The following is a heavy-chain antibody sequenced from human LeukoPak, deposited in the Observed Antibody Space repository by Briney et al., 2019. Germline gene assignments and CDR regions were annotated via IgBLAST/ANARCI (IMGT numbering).Heavy chain of an antibody. Sequence: SAPTLVNPTQTLTLTCTFSGFSLSTSGVGLGWIRHPPGKALEWLELIYWDDDKRYSPSLKSRLTITKDTSKNQVVLTMTNMDPVDTATYYCAHWRDYFDYWGQGTLVTVSS. CDR3: AHWRDYFDY. D-gene: IGHD3-3*01. CDR2: IYWDDDK. CDR1: GFSLSTSGVG. V-gene: IGHV2-5*02. J-gene: IGHJ4*02.